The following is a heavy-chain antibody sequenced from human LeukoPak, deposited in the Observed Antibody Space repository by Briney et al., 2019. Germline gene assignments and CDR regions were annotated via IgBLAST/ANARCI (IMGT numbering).Heavy chain of an antibody. CDR2: IYSGGNT. Sequence: SETLSLTCTVSGGSICSYFGSWIRQPAGKGLEWIGRIYSGGNTNYNPSLKSRVTMSVDTSKNQFSLKLSSVTAADTAVYYCAGEWRGRYYYYMDVWGKGTTVTVSS. V-gene: IGHV4-4*07. D-gene: IGHD2-15*01. CDR1: GGSICSYF. CDR3: AGEWRGRYYYYMDV. J-gene: IGHJ6*03.